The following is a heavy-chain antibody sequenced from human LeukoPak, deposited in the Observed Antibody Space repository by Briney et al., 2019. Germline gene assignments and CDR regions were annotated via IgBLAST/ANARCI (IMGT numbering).Heavy chain of an antibody. CDR2: IYTSGST. J-gene: IGHJ4*02. V-gene: IGHV4-4*07. Sequence: PSETLSLTCTVSGGSISSYYWSWIRQPAGKGLEWIGRIYTSGSTNYNPSLKSRVTMSVDTSKNQFSLKLSSVTAADTAVYYCARVGSYYYDSSGYYANWGQGTLVTVSS. CDR3: ARVGSYYYDSSGYYAN. CDR1: GGSISSYY. D-gene: IGHD3-22*01.